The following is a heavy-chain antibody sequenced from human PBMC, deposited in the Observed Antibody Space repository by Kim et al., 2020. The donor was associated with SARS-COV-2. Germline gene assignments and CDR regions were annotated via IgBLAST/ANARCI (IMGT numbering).Heavy chain of an antibody. Sequence: QKLQGRGTMTTDTSTSTAYMELRSLRSDDTAVYYCARDLRGSDSSGFDYWGQGTLVTVSS. CDR3: ARDLRGSDSSGFDY. J-gene: IGHJ4*02. D-gene: IGHD3-22*01. V-gene: IGHV1-18*01.